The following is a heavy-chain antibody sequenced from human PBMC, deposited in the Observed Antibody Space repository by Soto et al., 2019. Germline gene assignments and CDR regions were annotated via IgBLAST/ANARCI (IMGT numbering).Heavy chain of an antibody. J-gene: IGHJ2*01. CDR3: AHRPGLRDYGAPYWYFDL. CDR1: GFSLSTSGVG. CDR2: IYWNDDK. Sequence: QITLKESGPTLVKPTQTLTLTCTFSGFSLSTSGVGVGWIRQPPGKALEWLALIYWNDDKRYSPSLKSRLTITKDPSKNQVVLTMTNMDPVDTATYYCAHRPGLRDYGAPYWYFDLWGRGTLVTVSS. V-gene: IGHV2-5*01. D-gene: IGHD4-17*01.